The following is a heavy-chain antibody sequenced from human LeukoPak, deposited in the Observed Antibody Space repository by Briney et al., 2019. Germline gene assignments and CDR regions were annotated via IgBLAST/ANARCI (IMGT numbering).Heavy chain of an antibody. J-gene: IGHJ4*02. D-gene: IGHD6-13*01. Sequence: GGSLRLSCAASGFTFSSYSMNWVRQAPGKGLEWVSSISSSSSYIYYADSVKGRLTISRDNAKNSLYLQMNSLRAEDTAVYYCARVTSSSWYVDYWGQGTLVTVSS. CDR3: ARVTSSSWYVDY. CDR2: ISSSSSYI. V-gene: IGHV3-21*01. CDR1: GFTFSSYS.